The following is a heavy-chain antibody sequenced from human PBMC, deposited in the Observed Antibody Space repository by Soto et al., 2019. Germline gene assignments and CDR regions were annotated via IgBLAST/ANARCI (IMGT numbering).Heavy chain of an antibody. Sequence: QVQLVESGGGVVQPRRSLRLSCAASGFIFTSYIVHWVRQAPGKGLEWVASVSYDGSKKHYADSVKGRFSISRDNSKNTVYLKMNSLKTEDTAVYYWGRDKGLLFACNFDPWGQGTLVTVSS. CDR2: VSYDGSKK. CDR1: GFIFTSYI. J-gene: IGHJ5*02. D-gene: IGHD1-1*01. CDR3: GRDKGLLFACNFDP. V-gene: IGHV3-30*01.